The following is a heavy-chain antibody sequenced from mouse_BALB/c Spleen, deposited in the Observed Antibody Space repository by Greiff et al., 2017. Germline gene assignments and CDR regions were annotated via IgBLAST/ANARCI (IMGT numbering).Heavy chain of an antibody. V-gene: IGHV2-6-4*01. CDR3: ACQLGRAMDY. Sequence: VQGVESGPGLVTPSQSLSITCTVSGFSFSRYSVHWVRQPPGKGLEWLGMIWGGGSTDYNSALISRLSISKDNSKSQVFLTKNSRQTDDTAMYYCACQLGRAMDYWGQGTSVTVSS. CDR2: IWGGGST. CDR1: GFSFSRYS. D-gene: IGHD4-1*02. J-gene: IGHJ4*01.